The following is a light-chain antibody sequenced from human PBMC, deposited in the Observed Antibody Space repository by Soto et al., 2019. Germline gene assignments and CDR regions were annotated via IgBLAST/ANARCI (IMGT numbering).Light chain of an antibody. V-gene: IGKV3-20*01. Sequence: EIGLTQSPGTLSLSPGERATLSCRASQSISSRYLAWYQQKPGQAPRLLIYSASSRATGIPDRFSGSGSGTYFTLTISRLEPEDFAVYYCQQYASSLVYTFGQGTRLDIK. CDR2: SAS. J-gene: IGKJ2*01. CDR1: QSISSRY. CDR3: QQYASSLVYT.